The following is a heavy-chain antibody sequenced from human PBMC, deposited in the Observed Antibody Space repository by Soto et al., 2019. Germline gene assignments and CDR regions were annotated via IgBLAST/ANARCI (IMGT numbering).Heavy chain of an antibody. J-gene: IGHJ4*02. Sequence: QVQLVQSGAEVKKPGSSVKVSCKASGGTFSSYAISWVRQAPGQGLEWMGGIIPIFGTANYAQKFQGRVTITADESTITANMELISLRSDDTAVYYCAREKGPILSGSYFDYRGQGTLVTVSS. CDR1: GGTFSSYA. V-gene: IGHV1-69*01. CDR3: AREKGPILSGSYFDY. D-gene: IGHD1-26*01. CDR2: IIPIFGTA.